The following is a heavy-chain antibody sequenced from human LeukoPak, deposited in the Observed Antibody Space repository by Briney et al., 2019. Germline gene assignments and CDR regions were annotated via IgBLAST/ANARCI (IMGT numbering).Heavy chain of an antibody. CDR3: INTVTQYYFDY. CDR2: ISYDGSNK. D-gene: IGHD4-11*01. V-gene: IGHV3-30-3*01. J-gene: IGHJ4*02. Sequence: GGSLRLSCAASGFTFSSYAMHWVRQAPGKGLEWVAVISYDGSNKYYADSVKGRFTISRDNSKNTLYLQMNSLRAEDTAVYYCINTVTQYYFDYWGQGTLVTVSS. CDR1: GFTFSSYA.